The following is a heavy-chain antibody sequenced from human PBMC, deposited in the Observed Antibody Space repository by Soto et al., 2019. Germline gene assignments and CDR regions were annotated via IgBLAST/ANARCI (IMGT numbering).Heavy chain of an antibody. V-gene: IGHV4-59*01. J-gene: IGHJ4*02. Sequence: PSETLSLTCTVSGGSISSYYWSWIRQPPGKGLEWIGYIYYSGGTNYNPSLKSRVTISVDTSKNQFSLKLSSVTAADTAVYYCARGHDYGDYVDYWGQGTLVTVSS. CDR2: IYYSGGT. CDR1: GGSISSYY. CDR3: ARGHDYGDYVDY. D-gene: IGHD4-17*01.